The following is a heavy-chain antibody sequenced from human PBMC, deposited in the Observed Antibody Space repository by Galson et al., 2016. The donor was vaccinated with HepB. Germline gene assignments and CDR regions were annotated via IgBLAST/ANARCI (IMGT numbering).Heavy chain of an antibody. CDR3: AKDSRPGRGGRTFDS. CDR2: INPSTGAT. CDR1: GYIFTGYY. V-gene: IGHV1-2*02. D-gene: IGHD4-23*01. J-gene: IGHJ5*01. Sequence: SVKVSCKVYGYIFTGYYMHWVRQAPGQGLEWMGWINPSTGATNYAQKFQGRVTMTRDTTISTAYMELTRRRSGDTAVYYCAKDSRPGRGGRTFDSWGQGTLVTVSS.